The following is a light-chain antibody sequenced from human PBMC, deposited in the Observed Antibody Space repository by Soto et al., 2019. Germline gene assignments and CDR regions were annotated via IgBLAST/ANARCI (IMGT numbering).Light chain of an antibody. CDR3: SSYTSSSTLRV. CDR1: RGDGGGRYS. Sequence: QSVLTQPRSVSGSPGQSVTVSCTGTRGDGGGRYSVPWYQQHPGKAPKLMIYDVSNRPSGVSNRFSGSKSGNTASLTISGLQAEDEADYYCSSYTSSSTLRVFGGGTKLTVL. J-gene: IGLJ2*01. CDR2: DVS. V-gene: IGLV2-14*01.